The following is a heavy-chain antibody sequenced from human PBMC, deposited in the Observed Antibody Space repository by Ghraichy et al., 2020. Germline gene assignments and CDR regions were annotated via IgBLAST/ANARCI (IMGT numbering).Heavy chain of an antibody. CDR3: ARGTFDYSREDHGGAFDY. D-gene: IGHD6-13*01. V-gene: IGHV3-48*03. J-gene: IGHJ4*02. CDR2: IAGSRDTI. CDR1: GFTFTTYE. Sequence: LTCAASGFTFTTYEMNWVRQSPGKGLEWISYIAGSRDTIYYADSVKGRFTISRDKDSLFLQMNSLRAEDTATYYCARGTFDYSREDHGGAFDYWGQGTLVNVA.